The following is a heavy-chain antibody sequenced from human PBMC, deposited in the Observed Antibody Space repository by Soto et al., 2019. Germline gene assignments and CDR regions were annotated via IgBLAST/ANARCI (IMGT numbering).Heavy chain of an antibody. J-gene: IGHJ4*02. CDR1: GFTFSSYW. Sequence: GGSLRLSCAASGFTFSSYWMSWVRQAPGKGLEWVANIKQDGSEKYYVDSVKGRFTISRDNAKNSLYLQMNSLRAEDTAVYYCARVRGYEHKGVDYWGQGTLVTVSS. CDR2: IKQDGSEK. V-gene: IGHV3-7*05. CDR3: ARVRGYEHKGVDY. D-gene: IGHD5-12*01.